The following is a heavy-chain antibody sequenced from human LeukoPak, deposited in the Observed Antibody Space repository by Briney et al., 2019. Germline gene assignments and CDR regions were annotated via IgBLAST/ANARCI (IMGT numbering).Heavy chain of an antibody. Sequence: GGSLRLSCAASGFTFSSYDMHWVRQATGKGLEWVSAIGTAGDTYYPGSVKGRFTISRENAKNSLYLQMNSLRAGDTATYYCATTLNIATAGYFWGQGTLVTVSS. J-gene: IGHJ4*02. CDR3: ATTLNIATAGYF. CDR1: GFTFSSYD. V-gene: IGHV3-13*01. D-gene: IGHD6-13*01. CDR2: IGTAGDT.